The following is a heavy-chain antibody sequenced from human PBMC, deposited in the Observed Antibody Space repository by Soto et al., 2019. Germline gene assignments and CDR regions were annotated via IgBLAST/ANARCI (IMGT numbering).Heavy chain of an antibody. V-gene: IGHV3-23*01. CDR3: AKVGTFGGVIVILGYFQH. D-gene: IGHD3-16*02. CDR2: ISGSGGST. Sequence: PGGSLRLSCAASGFTFSSYAMSWVRQAPGKGLEWVSAISGSGGSTYYADSVKGRFTISRDNSKNTLYLQMNSLRAEDTAVYYCAKVGTFGGVIVILGYFQHWGQGNLVPVSS. CDR1: GFTFSSYA. J-gene: IGHJ1*01.